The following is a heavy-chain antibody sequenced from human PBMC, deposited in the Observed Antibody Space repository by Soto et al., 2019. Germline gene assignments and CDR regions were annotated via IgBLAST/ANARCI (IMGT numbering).Heavy chain of an antibody. J-gene: IGHJ3*02. Sequence: EVQLLESGGGLVQPGGSLRLSCAASGFTFNTFAMTWVRQAPGKGLEWVSAISGTGVSTYYADSVKGRFTISRDNSKNTLYLQMNSLRAEDTVVYFCAKDRDYYDSTLAFDIWGQGTRVTVSS. V-gene: IGHV3-23*01. CDR1: GFTFNTFA. CDR3: AKDRDYYDSTLAFDI. CDR2: ISGTGVST. D-gene: IGHD3-22*01.